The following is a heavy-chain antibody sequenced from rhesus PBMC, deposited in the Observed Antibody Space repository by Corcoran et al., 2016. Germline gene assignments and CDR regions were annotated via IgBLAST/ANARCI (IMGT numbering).Heavy chain of an antibody. J-gene: IGHJ4*01. CDR3: ARDRSNYGRFDY. CDR2: IYGSGSST. CDR1: GGSISSSY. V-gene: IGHV4-169*02. D-gene: IGHD4-23*01. Sequence: QLQLQESGPGRVKPSETLSVTCAVSGGSISSSYWSWIRQAPGKGLEWIGYIYGSGSSTNSNPSLKSRVTLSVDTSKNQLSLKLSSVTTADTAVYYCARDRSNYGRFDYWGQGVLVTVSS.